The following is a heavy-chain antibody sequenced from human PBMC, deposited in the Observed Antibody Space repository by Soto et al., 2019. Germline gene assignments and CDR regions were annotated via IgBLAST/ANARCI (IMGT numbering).Heavy chain of an antibody. CDR3: AREDYDFWSGYLSS. CDR2: INHSGST. V-gene: IGHV4-34*01. J-gene: IGHJ5*02. Sequence: PSETLSLTCAVYGGSFSGYYWSWIRQPPGKGLEWIGEINHSGSTNYNPSLKSRVTISVDTSKNQFSLKLSSVTAADTAVYYCAREDYDFWSGYLSSWGQGTLVTVSS. D-gene: IGHD3-3*01. CDR1: GGSFSGYY.